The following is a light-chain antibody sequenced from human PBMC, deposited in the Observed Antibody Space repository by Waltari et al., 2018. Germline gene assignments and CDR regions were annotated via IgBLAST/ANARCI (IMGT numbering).Light chain of an antibody. CDR3: QQRSNWPRT. J-gene: IGKJ1*01. V-gene: IGKV3-11*01. CDR1: QSVSSY. Sequence: EIVLTQSPATLSLSPGEMATLSCKASQSVSSYLAWYQQNPGQAPRLLIYSASNRATGLPARFSGSGSGTDFTLTIRSLEPEDFAVYYCQQRSNWPRTFGQGTKVEI. CDR2: SAS.